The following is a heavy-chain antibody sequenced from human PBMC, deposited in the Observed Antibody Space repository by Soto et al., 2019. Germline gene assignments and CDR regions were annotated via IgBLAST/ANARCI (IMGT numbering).Heavy chain of an antibody. CDR2: ITGTGTT. CDR1: GFTFSTYT. J-gene: IGHJ4*02. Sequence: GGSLRLSCSASGFTFSTYTMSWVRLAPGKGLEWLSGITGTGTTFSADSVTGRFTISRDNSKNTLYLEMNSLRVEDTALYFCAKDRHPDGIWTFDYWGQGALVTVSS. V-gene: IGHV3-23*01. CDR3: AKDRHPDGIWTFDY. D-gene: IGHD3-9*01.